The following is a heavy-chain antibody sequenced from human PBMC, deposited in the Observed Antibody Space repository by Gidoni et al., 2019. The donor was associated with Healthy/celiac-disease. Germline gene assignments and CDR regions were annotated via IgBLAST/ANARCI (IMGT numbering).Heavy chain of an antibody. CDR3: ARVRGERGIEAFDI. Sequence: EVQLVESGGGLVKHGGSLRLSCAASGFPFSSVSMNWVRQAPGKGLEWVSSISSCSIYIYYADSVKCRFTIFRDNAKNSLYLQMNSLRSEDTAVYYCARVRGERGIEAFDIWGQGTMVTVSS. CDR2: ISSCSIYI. CDR1: GFPFSSVS. J-gene: IGHJ3*02. D-gene: IGHD6-13*01. V-gene: IGHV3-21*01.